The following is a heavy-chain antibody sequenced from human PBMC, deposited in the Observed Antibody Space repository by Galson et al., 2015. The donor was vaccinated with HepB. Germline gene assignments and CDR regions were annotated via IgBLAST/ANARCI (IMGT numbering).Heavy chain of an antibody. J-gene: IGHJ5*02. CDR1: GFTFSSYA. CDR2: ISYDGSNK. CDR3: ARGAQLRFLEWLFSEGWFDP. D-gene: IGHD3-3*01. Sequence: SLRLSCAASGFTFSSYAMHWVRQAPGKGLEWVAVISYDGSNKYYADSVKGRFTISRDNSKNTLYLQMNSLRAEDTAVYYCARGAQLRFLEWLFSEGWFDPWGQGTLVTVSS. V-gene: IGHV3-30-3*01.